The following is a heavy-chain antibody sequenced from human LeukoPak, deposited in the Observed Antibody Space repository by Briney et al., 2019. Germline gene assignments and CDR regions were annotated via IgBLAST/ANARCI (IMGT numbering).Heavy chain of an antibody. CDR2: INPNSGGT. CDR3: AREEMATIPS. CDR1: GYTFTGYY. V-gene: IGHV1-2*06. J-gene: IGHJ4*02. Sequence: ASVKVSCKASGYTFTGYYMHWVRQAPGQGLEWMGRINPNSGGTNYAQKFQGRVTMTRDTSTSTVYMELSSLRSEDTAVYYCAREEMATIPSWGQGTLVTVSS. D-gene: IGHD5-24*01.